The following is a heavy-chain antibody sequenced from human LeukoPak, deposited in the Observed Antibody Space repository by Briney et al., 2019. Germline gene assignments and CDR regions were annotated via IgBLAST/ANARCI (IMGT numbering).Heavy chain of an antibody. Sequence: PGGSLRLSCVASGFTFXSYAMSWVRQTPXXXXXXVSAISGSGDRTYYADFAKGRFTISRDNSENTMYMQMKGLRAEDTAVYYCAKEDQLTGIADGWGQGTLVTVSS. V-gene: IGHV3-23*01. CDR3: AKEDQLTGIADG. J-gene: IGHJ4*02. D-gene: IGHD6-13*01. CDR2: ISGSGDRT. CDR1: GFTFXSYA.